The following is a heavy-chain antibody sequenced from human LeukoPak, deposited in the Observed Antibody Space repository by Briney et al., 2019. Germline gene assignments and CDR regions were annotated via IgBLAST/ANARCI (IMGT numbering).Heavy chain of an antibody. CDR1: GGSISSGSYY. Sequence: SETLSLTCTVSGGSISSGSYYWSWIRQPAGKGLEWIGRIYTSGSTNYNPSLKSRVTMSVDTSKNQFSLKLSSVTAADTAVYYCARVLAVAGTMSFDYWGQGTLVTVSS. V-gene: IGHV4-61*02. CDR3: ARVLAVAGTMSFDY. D-gene: IGHD6-19*01. J-gene: IGHJ4*02. CDR2: IYTSGST.